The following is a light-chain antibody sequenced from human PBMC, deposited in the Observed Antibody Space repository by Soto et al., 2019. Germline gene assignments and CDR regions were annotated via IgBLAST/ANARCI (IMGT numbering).Light chain of an antibody. Sequence: IGFAQSPATLSLSPGERAAPPCRASQSVGSYLAWYQQKAGQAPRLLIYDASNRATGIPARFSGSGSGTDFTLTISSLEPEDFAVYYCQQRLNSITFGQGTRLEI. CDR1: QSVGSY. CDR2: DAS. CDR3: QQRLNSIT. J-gene: IGKJ5*01. V-gene: IGKV3-11*01.